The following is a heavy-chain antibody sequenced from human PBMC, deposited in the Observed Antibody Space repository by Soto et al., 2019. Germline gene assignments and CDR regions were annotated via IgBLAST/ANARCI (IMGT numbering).Heavy chain of an antibody. Sequence: EVQLVESGGGLVQPGGSLRLSCAASGFTFSDYYMDWVRQAPGKGLEWVGRSKTKADSYTTEYAASVTGRFRISRDASKNSLYLQMNSLKTEDTAVYYCTVWGMWNDFGAAGGQGILVTVSS. V-gene: IGHV3-72*01. J-gene: IGHJ4*02. CDR3: TVWGMWNDFGAA. CDR2: SKTKADSYTT. D-gene: IGHD2-8*02. CDR1: GFTFSDYY.